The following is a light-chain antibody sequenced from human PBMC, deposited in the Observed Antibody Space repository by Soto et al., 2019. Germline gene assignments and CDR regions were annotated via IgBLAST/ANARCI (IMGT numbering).Light chain of an antibody. CDR3: QSVDGKYVV. CDR2: EDS. CDR1: SGSIASDY. J-gene: IGLJ2*01. Sequence: NFMLTQPHSVSESPGQAVTISCTRSSGSIASDYVQWYQQRPGSAPINVIFEDSQRPSGVPDRFSGSIDSSSNSASLTISRLTTEDAADYYCQSVDGKYVVFGGGTKLTVL. V-gene: IGLV6-57*04.